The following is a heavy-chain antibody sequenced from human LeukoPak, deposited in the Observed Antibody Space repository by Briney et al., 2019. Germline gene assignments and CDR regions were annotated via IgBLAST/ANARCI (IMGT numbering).Heavy chain of an antibody. Sequence: PGGSLRLSCAASGFTFRSYWMHWVRQAPGKGLVWVSGIYNDGSSTRYADSVKGRFTISRDNAKNTLYLQMNSLGAEDTAVYYCARDWRSHFDYWGQGTLVTVSS. V-gene: IGHV3-74*01. CDR1: GFTFRSYW. J-gene: IGHJ4*02. CDR2: IYNDGSST. CDR3: ARDWRSHFDY.